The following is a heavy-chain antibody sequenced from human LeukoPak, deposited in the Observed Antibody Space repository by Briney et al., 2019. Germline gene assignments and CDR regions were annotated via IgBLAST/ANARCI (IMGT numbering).Heavy chain of an antibody. Sequence: SETLSLTCAVCGGSFSGYYWSWIRQPPGKGLEWIGEINHSGSTNYNPSLKSRVTISVDTSKNQFSLKLSSVTAADTAVYYCARGYPGRYVDYWGQGTLVTVSS. J-gene: IGHJ4*02. D-gene: IGHD3-16*01. V-gene: IGHV4-34*01. CDR1: GGSFSGYY. CDR2: INHSGST. CDR3: ARGYPGRYVDY.